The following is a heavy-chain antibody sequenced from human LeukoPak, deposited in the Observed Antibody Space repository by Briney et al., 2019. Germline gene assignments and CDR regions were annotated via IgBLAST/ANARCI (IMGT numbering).Heavy chain of an antibody. D-gene: IGHD2-15*01. CDR3: AKNLYCGGGSCYPSALGMDV. J-gene: IGHJ6*02. CDR2: ISGSGDST. Sequence: GGSLRLSCAASGFTFSSYAMSWVRQAPGKGPEWVSAISGSGDSTYYADSVKGRFTISRDNSKNTLFLQMNSLRAEDTAVYYCAKNLYCGGGSCYPSALGMDVWGQGTTVTVSS. CDR1: GFTFSSYA. V-gene: IGHV3-23*01.